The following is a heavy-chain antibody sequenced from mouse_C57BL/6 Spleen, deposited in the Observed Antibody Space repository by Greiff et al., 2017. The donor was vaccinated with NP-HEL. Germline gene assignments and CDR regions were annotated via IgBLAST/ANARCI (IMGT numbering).Heavy chain of an antibody. V-gene: IGHV1-61*01. D-gene: IGHD2-5*01. J-gene: IGHJ1*03. CDR1: GYTFTSYW. CDR3: ARGDYRNRNWYFDV. Sequence: QVQLQQPGAELVRPGSSVKLSCKASGYTFTSYWMDWVKQRPGQGLEWIGNIYPSDSETHYNQKFKDKATLTVDKSSSTAYMQLSSLTSEDSAVDYCARGDYRNRNWYFDVWGTGTTVTVSS. CDR2: IYPSDSET.